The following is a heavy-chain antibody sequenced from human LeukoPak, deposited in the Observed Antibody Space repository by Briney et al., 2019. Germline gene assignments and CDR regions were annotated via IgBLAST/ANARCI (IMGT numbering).Heavy chain of an antibody. Sequence: PGGSLRLSCAASGFTFSSYAMSWVRQAPGKGLEWISAISGSGGSTYYADSVKGRFTISRDNSKNTLYLQMNSLRAEDTAVYYCAKCAYSSSICNWFDPWGQGTLVTVSS. J-gene: IGHJ5*02. D-gene: IGHD5-18*01. V-gene: IGHV3-23*01. CDR3: AKCAYSSSICNWFDP. CDR2: ISGSGGST. CDR1: GFTFSSYA.